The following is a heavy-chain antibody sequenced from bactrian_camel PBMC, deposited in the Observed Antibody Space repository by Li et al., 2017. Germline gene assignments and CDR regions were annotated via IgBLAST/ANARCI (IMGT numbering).Heavy chain of an antibody. V-gene: IGHV3S40*01. CDR3: VALAWGFNY. D-gene: IGHD1*01. CDR1: GFTFDDSD. J-gene: IGHJ4*01. Sequence: VQLVESGGGSVQAGGSLRLSCTASGFTFDDSDMGWYRQAPGKGLEWVSSIYTGGGSTYYADSVKGRFTISRDNTMNTAYLQMDSLKSEDTAQYYCVALAWGFNYWGQGTQVTVS. CDR2: IYTGGGST.